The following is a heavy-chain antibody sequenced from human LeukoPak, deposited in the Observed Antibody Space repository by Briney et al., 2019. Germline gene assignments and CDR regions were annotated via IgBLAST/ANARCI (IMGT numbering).Heavy chain of an antibody. J-gene: IGHJ4*02. CDR1: GGSFSGYY. Sequence: SETLSLTCAVYGGSFSGYYWSWIRQPPGKGLEWIGEINHSGSTSYNPSLKSRVTISVDTSKNQFSLKLSSVTAADTAVYYCARGPYGSGTPLNYWGQGTLVTVSP. CDR2: INHSGST. CDR3: ARGPYGSGTPLNY. V-gene: IGHV4-34*01. D-gene: IGHD3-10*01.